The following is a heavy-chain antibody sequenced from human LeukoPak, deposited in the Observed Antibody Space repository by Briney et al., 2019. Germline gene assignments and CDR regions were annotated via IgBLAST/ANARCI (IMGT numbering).Heavy chain of an antibody. D-gene: IGHD1-26*01. J-gene: IGHJ4*02. CDR2: ISWNSGSI. CDR1: GFTFDDYA. Sequence: PGGSLRLSCAASGFTFDDYAMHWVRQAPGKGLEWVSGISWNSGSIGYADSVKGRFTISRDNAKNSLYLQMNSLRAEDMALYYCAKDGGGGGSYGGGEFDYWGQGTLVTVSS. V-gene: IGHV3-9*03. CDR3: AKDGGGGGSYGGGEFDY.